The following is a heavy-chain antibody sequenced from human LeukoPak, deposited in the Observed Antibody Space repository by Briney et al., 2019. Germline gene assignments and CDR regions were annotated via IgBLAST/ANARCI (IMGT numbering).Heavy chain of an antibody. J-gene: IGHJ4*02. Sequence: SETLSLTCTVSGYFITTGYYWGWIRQPPGKGLEWIGTIHYTGSTYYNPSLKSRVTISVDTSKNQFSLKVRSVTAADTAMYYCARVTPGIEARPSEGLHWGQGTLLTVSS. V-gene: IGHV4-38-2*02. CDR1: GYFITTGYY. CDR2: IHYTGST. CDR3: ARVTPGIEARPSEGLH. D-gene: IGHD6-6*01.